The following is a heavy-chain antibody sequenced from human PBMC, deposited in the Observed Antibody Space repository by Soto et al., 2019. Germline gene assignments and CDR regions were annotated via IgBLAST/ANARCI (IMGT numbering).Heavy chain of an antibody. CDR1: GYIFTAYS. D-gene: IGHD2-15*01. V-gene: IGHV1-46*01. CDR2: VNPSGGST. J-gene: IGHJ1*01. Sequence: QVQLVQSGAEVKKPGASVKVSCKASGYIFTAYSMHWVRQAPGQGLEWMGVVNPSGGSTNYAQRFQCRITMTGDTSTSTVYMDLKFLTSEDTAVYYCAREENCSDGVCYSEYFQRWGQGTLVTVSS. CDR3: AREENCSDGVCYSEYFQR.